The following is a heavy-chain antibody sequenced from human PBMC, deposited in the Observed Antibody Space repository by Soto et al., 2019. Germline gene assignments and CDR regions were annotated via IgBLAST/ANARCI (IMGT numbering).Heavy chain of an antibody. CDR1: GGSFSGYY. J-gene: IGHJ4*02. V-gene: IGHV4-34*01. D-gene: IGHD6-13*01. CDR2: INHSGST. Sequence: QVQLQQWGAGLLKPSETLSLTCAVYGGSFSGYYWSWIRQPPGKGLEWIGEINHSGSTNYNPSLKSRVTISVDTSKTQFSLKLSSVTAADTAVYYCARAISSSWRYFDYWGQGTLVTVSS. CDR3: ARAISSSWRYFDY.